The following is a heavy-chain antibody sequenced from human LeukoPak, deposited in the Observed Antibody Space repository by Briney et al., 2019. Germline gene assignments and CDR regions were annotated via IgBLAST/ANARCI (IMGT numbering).Heavy chain of an antibody. V-gene: IGHV3-21*04. D-gene: IGHD2-15*01. CDR2: ISSSSSYI. J-gene: IGHJ3*02. Sequence: GGSLRLSCAASGFTFSSYTMNWVRQAPGKGLEWVSSISSSSSYIYYADSVKGRFTISRDNSKNTLYLQMNSLRAEDTAVYYCAKQPPIVVVVAATSSGAFDIWGQGTMVTVSS. CDR1: GFTFSSYT. CDR3: AKQPPIVVVVAATSSGAFDI.